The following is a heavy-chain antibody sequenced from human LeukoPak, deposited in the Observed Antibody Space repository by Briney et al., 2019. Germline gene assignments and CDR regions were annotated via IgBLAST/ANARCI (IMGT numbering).Heavy chain of an antibody. J-gene: IGHJ3*02. CDR3: ARLYYDVRSGYDALDI. D-gene: IGHD3-3*01. V-gene: IGHV1-8*03. CDR2: MNPNSGNT. CDR1: GYSFTSYD. Sequence: ASVKVSCKASGYSFTSYDINWVRQATGQGLEWMGGMNPNSGNTGYAQNFKGRVTITRNTSISTAYMELSSLKSEDTAVYYCARLYYDVRSGYDALDIWGQGAMVTVSS.